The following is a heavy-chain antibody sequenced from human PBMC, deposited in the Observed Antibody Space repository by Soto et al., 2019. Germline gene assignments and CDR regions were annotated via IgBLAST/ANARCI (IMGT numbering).Heavy chain of an antibody. CDR3: AKDEVLVVAVARDYYGMDV. Sequence: GGSLRLSCAASGFTFSSYGMHWVRQAPGKGLEWVAVISYDGNNKYYADSVKGRFTISRDNSKDTLYLQMNSLRAEDTAVYYCAKDEVLVVAVARDYYGMDVWGQGTTVTVSS. CDR2: ISYDGNNK. J-gene: IGHJ6*02. D-gene: IGHD2-15*01. CDR1: GFTFSSYG. V-gene: IGHV3-30*18.